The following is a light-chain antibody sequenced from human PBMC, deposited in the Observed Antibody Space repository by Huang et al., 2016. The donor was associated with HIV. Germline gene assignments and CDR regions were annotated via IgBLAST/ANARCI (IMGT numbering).Light chain of an antibody. CDR2: KAS. V-gene: IGKV1-5*03. Sequence: QMTQSPSTLSASVGDRVTITCRASQSISTWLAWYQHKPGKAPKLLISKASNLERGVPSRFSGSGSGTEFSLTITSLQSDDCGSYYCQQYSSDLYSFGQGTRLDIK. CDR3: QQYSSDLYS. CDR1: QSISTW. J-gene: IGKJ2*03.